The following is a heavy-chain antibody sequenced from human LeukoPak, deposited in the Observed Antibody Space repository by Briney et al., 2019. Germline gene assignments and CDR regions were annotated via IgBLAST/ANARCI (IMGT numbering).Heavy chain of an antibody. D-gene: IGHD3-22*01. CDR3: ARGTESSGYYSTGY. CDR2: IIPIFGTA. CDR1: GGTFSSYA. V-gene: IGHV1-69*13. Sequence: SVKVSCKASGGTFSSYAISWVRQAPGQGLEWMGGIIPIFGTANYAQKFQGRATITADESTSTAYMELSSLISEDTAVYYCARGTESSGYYSTGYWGQGTLVTVSS. J-gene: IGHJ4*02.